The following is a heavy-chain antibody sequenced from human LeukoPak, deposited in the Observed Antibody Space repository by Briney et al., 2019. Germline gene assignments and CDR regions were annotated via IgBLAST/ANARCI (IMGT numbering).Heavy chain of an antibody. CDR2: IYYTGRD. Sequence: SETLSLTCTVSGGSISGSSYYWGWLRQPPGKGLEWLGSIYYTGRDYYNPSLKSRVTTSVDTSKNQFSLALSSVTAADTAVYYCVRQCMGYSHGYFDYWGQGSLVTVSS. CDR3: VRQCMGYSHGYFDY. D-gene: IGHD5-18*01. J-gene: IGHJ4*02. V-gene: IGHV4-39*01. CDR1: GGSISGSSYY.